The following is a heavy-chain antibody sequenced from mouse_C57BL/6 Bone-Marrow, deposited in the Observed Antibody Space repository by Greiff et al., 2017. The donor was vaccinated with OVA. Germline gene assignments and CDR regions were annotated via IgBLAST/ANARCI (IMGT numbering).Heavy chain of an antibody. Sequence: VQLQQPGAELVKPGASVKLSCKASGYTFTSYWMHWVKQRPGQGLEWIGMIHPNSGSTNYNEKFKSKATLTVDKSSSTAYMQLSSLTSEDSAVYYCARSGCGGYYFDYWGQGTTLTVSS. CDR1: GYTFTSYW. V-gene: IGHV1-64*01. CDR2: IHPNSGST. CDR3: ARSGCGGYYFDY. J-gene: IGHJ2*01.